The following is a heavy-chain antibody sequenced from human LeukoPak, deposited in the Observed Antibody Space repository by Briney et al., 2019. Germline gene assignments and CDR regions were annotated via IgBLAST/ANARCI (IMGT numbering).Heavy chain of an antibody. D-gene: IGHD6-6*01. CDR1: GFSFSSYA. CDR3: AKDRSSSSADFDY. J-gene: IGHJ4*02. Sequence: GGSLRLSCAASGFSFSSYAMSWVRQAPGKGLEWVSAISGSDSSTYYADSVKGRFTISRDNSKNTLYLQMNSLRAEDTAVYYCAKDRSSSSADFDYWGQGTLVTVSS. V-gene: IGHV3-23*01. CDR2: ISGSDSST.